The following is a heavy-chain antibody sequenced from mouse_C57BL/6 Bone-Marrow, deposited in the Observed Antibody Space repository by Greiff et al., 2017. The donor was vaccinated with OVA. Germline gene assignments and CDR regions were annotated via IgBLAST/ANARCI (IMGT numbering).Heavy chain of an antibody. J-gene: IGHJ3*01. Sequence: EVKLMESGGGLVKPGGSLKLSCAASGFTFSSYAMSWVRQTPEKRLEWVATISDGGSYTYYPDNVQGRSTITRDNAYNNLYLQMSHLNTEDTAMYYCARDRLYDDYEFAYWGQGTLVTVSA. CDR2: ISDGGSYT. D-gene: IGHD2-4*01. V-gene: IGHV5-4*01. CDR3: ARDRLYDDYEFAY. CDR1: GFTFSSYA.